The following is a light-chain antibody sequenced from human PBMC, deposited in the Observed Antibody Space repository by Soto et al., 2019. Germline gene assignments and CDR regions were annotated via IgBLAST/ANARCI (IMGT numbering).Light chain of an antibody. CDR2: GSS. V-gene: IGKV3-20*01. CDR1: QSLTSAY. CDR3: QHYDNTPPSVT. J-gene: IGKJ3*01. Sequence: EIVLTQSPNTLSLSPGERATLSCRASQSLTSAYLVWYQQKPGLAPRLLIYGSSNRATGIPDRFSGSGSGTDFTLTISRLEPEDFAVYYCQHYDNTPPSVTFGPGTRLYIK.